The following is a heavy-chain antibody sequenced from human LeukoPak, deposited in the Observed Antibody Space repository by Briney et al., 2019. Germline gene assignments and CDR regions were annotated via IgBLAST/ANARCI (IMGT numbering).Heavy chain of an antibody. Sequence: PSETLAPTCAVYGGSFRGLYRGWVRPPPGPGLEWDGEINHSGSTNYNPSLKSRVTISVDTSKNQFSLKLSSVTAADTAVYYCARGTIKSDFWSGYPYYYGMDVWGQGTTVTVSS. D-gene: IGHD3-3*01. CDR1: GGSFRGLY. CDR3: ARGTIKSDFWSGYPYYYGMDV. CDR2: INHSGST. V-gene: IGHV4-34*01. J-gene: IGHJ6*02.